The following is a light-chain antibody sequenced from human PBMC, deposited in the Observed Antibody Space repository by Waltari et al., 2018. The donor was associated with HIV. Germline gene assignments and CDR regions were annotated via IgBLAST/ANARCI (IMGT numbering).Light chain of an antibody. CDR1: QTVSTY. CDR2: DAS. V-gene: IGKV3-11*01. Sequence: EIVLTQSPVTLSLCPGERATLSCRASQTVSTYLAWYQQKPGQPPRLLIYDASNRATGIPARFSGSGSGTDFTLTISSLEPEDFAIYYCQQRSSWPLTFGGGTKVEI. CDR3: QQRSSWPLT. J-gene: IGKJ4*01.